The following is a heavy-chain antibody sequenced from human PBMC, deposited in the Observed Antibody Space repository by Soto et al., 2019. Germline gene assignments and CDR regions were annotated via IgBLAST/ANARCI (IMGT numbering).Heavy chain of an antibody. J-gene: IGHJ6*02. CDR2: FDLENGET. D-gene: IGHD3-22*01. CDR1: GYTLTELS. CDR3: ARESEQIITPYYYGMDV. Sequence: ASVKVSCKVSGYTLTELSIHWVRQAPGEGLEWMGGFDLENGETIYAQRFQGRVTMTEESSADTPYMELSSLRSEDTAVYYCARESEQIITPYYYGMDVWGQGTTVTVSS. V-gene: IGHV1-24*01.